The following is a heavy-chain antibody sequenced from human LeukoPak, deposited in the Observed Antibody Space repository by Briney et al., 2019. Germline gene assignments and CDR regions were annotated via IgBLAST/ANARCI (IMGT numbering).Heavy chain of an antibody. CDR2: ICGSGGST. CDR1: GFTFSRYA. J-gene: IGHJ4*02. D-gene: IGHD6-6*01. Sequence: TGGSLRLSCAASGFTFSRYAMSWVRQAPGKGLEWVSAICGSGGSTYYADSVKGRFTIYRDNYKNTLYLQMNSLRAEDTAVYYCAKDLSGIAARPRPDYWGQGTLVTVSS. V-gene: IGHV3-23*01. CDR3: AKDLSGIAARPRPDY.